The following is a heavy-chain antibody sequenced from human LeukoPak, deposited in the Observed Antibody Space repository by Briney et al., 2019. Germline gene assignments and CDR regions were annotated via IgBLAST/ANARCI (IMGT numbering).Heavy chain of an antibody. CDR3: ARERIVVVPAAKGYYYYYMDV. J-gene: IGHJ6*03. V-gene: IGHV4-59*11. CDR1: GSSLSSHY. Sequence: PSETLSLTCTVSGSSLSSHYWSWIRQPPGKGLEWIGYIYYSGSTNYNPSLKSRVTISVDTSKNQFSLKLSSVTAADTAVYYCARERIVVVPAAKGYYYYYMDVWGKGTTVTVSS. CDR2: IYYSGST. D-gene: IGHD2-2*01.